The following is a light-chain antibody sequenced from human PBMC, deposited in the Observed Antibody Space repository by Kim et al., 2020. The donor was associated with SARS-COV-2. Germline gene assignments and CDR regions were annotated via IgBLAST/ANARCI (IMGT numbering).Light chain of an antibody. CDR3: NSRDSSGDHVV. Sequence: ALGRTVRLTCQGDSLGNYYATWYQQRPGQAPVLVLFGKYNRPSGIPDRFSGSGSGNTASLTITGAQAEDEADYYCNSRDSSGDHVVFGGGTKLTVL. CDR1: SLGNYY. CDR2: GKY. J-gene: IGLJ3*02. V-gene: IGLV3-19*01.